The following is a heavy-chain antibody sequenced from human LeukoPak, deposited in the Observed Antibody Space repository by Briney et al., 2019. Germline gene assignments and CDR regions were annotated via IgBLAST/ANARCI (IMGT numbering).Heavy chain of an antibody. Sequence: SETLSLTCTVSGGSISSTTYYWGWIRQPPGKGLEWIGSIYHTGGTYDNPSLKSRVTISLDTSKNQFSLTLNSVTAADTAVYYCASLGSFAIWGQGTVVTVSS. V-gene: IGHV4-39*01. CDR2: IYHTGGT. J-gene: IGHJ3*02. CDR1: GGSISSTTYY. D-gene: IGHD5-12*01. CDR3: ASLGSFAI.